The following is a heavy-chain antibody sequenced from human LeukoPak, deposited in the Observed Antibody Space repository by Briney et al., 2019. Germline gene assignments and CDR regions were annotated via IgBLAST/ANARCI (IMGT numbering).Heavy chain of an antibody. CDR2: ISPDGSQI. J-gene: IGHJ4*01. Sequence: GGSLRLSCAASGFTFSESWMTWVRQAPGKGLEWLANISPDGSQITYVDSVKGRFTISRDNAENSAFFQMDSLRVEDTSLYYCVRDRAYHAFDYWGHGTLVTVSS. CDR3: VRDRAYHAFDY. D-gene: IGHD2-2*01. CDR1: GFTFSESW. V-gene: IGHV3-7*01.